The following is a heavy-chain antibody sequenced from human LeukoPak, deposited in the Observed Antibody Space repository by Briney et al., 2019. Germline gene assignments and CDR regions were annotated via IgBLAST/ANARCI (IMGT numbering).Heavy chain of an antibody. D-gene: IGHD5-24*01. V-gene: IGHV1-46*01. J-gene: IGHJ3*02. CDR2: INPDGGNT. CDR1: GYTFTNSY. Sequence: ASVKVSCKASGYTFTNSYIHWVRQAPGQVLEWMGLINPDGGNTNYAQNFQGRVTLTRDTSTSTVYMELSSLRSEDTAVYYCARIRDGYNDAYDIWGQGTVVTVPS. CDR3: ARIRDGYNDAYDI.